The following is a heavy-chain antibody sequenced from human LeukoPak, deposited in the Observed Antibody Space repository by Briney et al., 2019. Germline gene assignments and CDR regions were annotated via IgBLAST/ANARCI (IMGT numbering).Heavy chain of an antibody. Sequence: ASVKVSCKTSGYPFTTYDIHWVRQATGQGLEWMGWMNPNSANTGYAQKFQGRVAMTRDTSINTAYLDLSSLRSDDTAVYYCARDGTIAAAGLTLPYYYYYMDVWGKGTTVTVSS. CDR1: GYPFTTYD. CDR3: ARDGTIAAAGLTLPYYYYYMDV. CDR2: MNPNSANT. V-gene: IGHV1-8*01. J-gene: IGHJ6*03. D-gene: IGHD6-25*01.